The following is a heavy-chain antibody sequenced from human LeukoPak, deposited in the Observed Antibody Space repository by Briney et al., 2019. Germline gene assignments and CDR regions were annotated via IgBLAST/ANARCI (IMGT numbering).Heavy chain of an antibody. V-gene: IGHV3-23*01. CDR1: GFTFSSYA. D-gene: IGHD2-21*02. Sequence: GGSLRLSCAASGFTFSSYAMSWVRQAPGKGLEWVSAISGSGGSTYYADSVKGRFTISRDNAKNSLHLQMNSLRAEDTAVYYCATDRGNSDWQKRFDSWGQGTLVTVSS. CDR3: ATDRGNSDWQKRFDS. J-gene: IGHJ4*02. CDR2: ISGSGGST.